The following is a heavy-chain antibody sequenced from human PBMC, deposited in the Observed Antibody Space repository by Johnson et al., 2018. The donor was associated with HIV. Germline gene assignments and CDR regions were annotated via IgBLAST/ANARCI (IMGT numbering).Heavy chain of an antibody. CDR1: GFTFSYYW. J-gene: IGHJ3*02. V-gene: IGHV3-7*01. CDR2: IKQDGSEK. D-gene: IGHD5-24*01. CDR3: ARDEPYNLNAFDI. Sequence: VQLVESGGGLVQPGGSLRLSCAVSGFTFSYYWMSWVRQAPGKGLEWVANIKQDGSEKYYADSVKGRFTISRDNSKNTLYLQMNSLRAEDTAVYYCARDEPYNLNAFDIWGQGTMVTVSS.